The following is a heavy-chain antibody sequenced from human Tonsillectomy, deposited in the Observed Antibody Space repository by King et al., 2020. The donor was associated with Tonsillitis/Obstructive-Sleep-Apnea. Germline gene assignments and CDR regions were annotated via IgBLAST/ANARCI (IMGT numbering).Heavy chain of an antibody. J-gene: IGHJ4*02. V-gene: IGHV3-33*01. CDR3: ARDDSGSYHVHFDY. CDR1: GFTFSSYG. CDR2: IWYDGSNK. Sequence: VQLVESGGGVVQPGRSLRLSCAASGFTFSSYGMHWVRQAPGKGLGWVAVIWYDGSNKYYADSVKGRFTISRDNSKNTLYLQMNSLRAEDTAVYYCARDDSGSYHVHFDYWGQGTLVTVSS. D-gene: IGHD1-26*01.